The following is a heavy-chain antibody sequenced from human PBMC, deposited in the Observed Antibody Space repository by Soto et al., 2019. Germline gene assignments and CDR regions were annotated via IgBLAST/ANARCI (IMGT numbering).Heavy chain of an antibody. V-gene: IGHV4-30-4*01. CDR2: IYYSGST. D-gene: IGHD5-18*01. CDR3: ARDEGYSSRTDYYYGMDV. Sequence: YWSWIRQPPGKGLEWIGYIYYSGSTYYNPSLKSRVTISVDTSKNQFSLKLSSVTAADTAVYYCARDEGYSSRTDYYYGMDVWGQRTTVTVSS. CDR1: Y. J-gene: IGHJ6*02.